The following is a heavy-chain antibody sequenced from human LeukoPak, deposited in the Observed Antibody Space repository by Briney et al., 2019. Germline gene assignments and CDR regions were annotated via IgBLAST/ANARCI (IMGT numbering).Heavy chain of an antibody. D-gene: IGHD3-22*01. CDR1: GFTFSSYE. CDR3: AKARDYFDSIGQDAFNI. J-gene: IGHJ3*02. V-gene: IGHV3-48*03. Sequence: GGSLRLSCAASGFTFSSYEMNWVRQAPGKGLEWVSYISSSGSTIYYADSVKGRFTISRDNAKNSLYLQMNSLRAEDTAVYYCAKARDYFDSIGQDAFNIWGKGKMVTVSS. CDR2: ISSSGSTI.